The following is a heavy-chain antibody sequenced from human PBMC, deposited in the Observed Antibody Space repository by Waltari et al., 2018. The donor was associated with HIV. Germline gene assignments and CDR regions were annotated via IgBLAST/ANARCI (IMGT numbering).Heavy chain of an antibody. CDR1: GGSVSSSSYF. Sequence: QLQLQESGPGLVKPSETLSLTCPVSGGSVSSSSYFWGWIRQPPGKGLEWIGRIYYTGRAYYNPSLKRRVTISVDTSKNQFSLKVTSVTAADTAVYYCARHALRVGAAYWNFDLWGRGTLVTVSS. V-gene: IGHV4-39*01. CDR3: ARHALRVGAAYWNFDL. J-gene: IGHJ2*01. D-gene: IGHD1-26*01. CDR2: IYYTGRA.